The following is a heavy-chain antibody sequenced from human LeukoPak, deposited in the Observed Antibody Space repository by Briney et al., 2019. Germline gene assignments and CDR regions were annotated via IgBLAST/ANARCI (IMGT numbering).Heavy chain of an antibody. CDR3: AREAVGKVDY. Sequence: PSETLSLTCTVSGGSISSYYWSWIRQPPGKGLEWIGYIYYSGSTNYNPSLKSRVTISVDTSRNQFSLKLSSVTAADTAVYYCAREAVGKVDYWGQETLVTVSS. CDR2: IYYSGST. J-gene: IGHJ4*02. CDR1: GGSISSYY. D-gene: IGHD6-19*01. V-gene: IGHV4-59*12.